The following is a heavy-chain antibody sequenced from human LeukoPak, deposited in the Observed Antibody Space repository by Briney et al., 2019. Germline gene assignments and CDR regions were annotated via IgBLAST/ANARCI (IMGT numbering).Heavy chain of an antibody. J-gene: IGHJ4*02. D-gene: IGHD4-23*01. CDR2: IYHSGST. Sequence: SETLSLTCTVSGGSISSYYWNWIPQPPGKGLECIGYIYHSGSTNYNPSLKSRVTISLDTSKNHFSLRLSSVAAADTAVYYCARGRDGGNYTPLDYWGQGTLVTVSS. CDR3: ARGRDGGNYTPLDY. V-gene: IGHV4-59*01. CDR1: GGSISSYY.